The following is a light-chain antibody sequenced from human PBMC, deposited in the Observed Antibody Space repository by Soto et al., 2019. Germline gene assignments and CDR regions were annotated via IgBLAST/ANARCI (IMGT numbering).Light chain of an antibody. CDR3: QQYGSSSWT. V-gene: IGKV3-20*01. J-gene: IGKJ1*01. CDR1: QSVSSNY. CDR2: GAS. Sequence: EIVVTQSPGTLSLSPGERATLSCRASQSVSSNYLAWYQQKPGQAPRLLIYGASSRATGIPDRFSGSGSGTDFTLTISRLEPEDFAVYICQQYGSSSWTLGQGTKVEIK.